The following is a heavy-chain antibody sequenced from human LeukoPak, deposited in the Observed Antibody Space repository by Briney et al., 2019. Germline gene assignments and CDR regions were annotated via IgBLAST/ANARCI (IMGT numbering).Heavy chain of an antibody. CDR1: AHTSTSYD. CDR2: MNPNSRNT. CDR3: ARRSQGLDH. J-gene: IGHJ5*02. V-gene: IGHV1-8*01. Sequence: ASMKLSCKASAHTSTSYDINWVRQATGQVLEWMGWMNPNSRNTGYTQKFQGTVSMTRNTSISTAYMELGSLRSEYPAVYYCARRSQGLDHWGQPTQVTDSS.